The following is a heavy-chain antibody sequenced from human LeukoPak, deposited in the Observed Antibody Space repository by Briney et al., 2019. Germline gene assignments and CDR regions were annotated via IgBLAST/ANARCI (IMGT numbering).Heavy chain of an antibody. Sequence: SETLSLTCAVSGGSISSSNWWSWIRQPPGKGLEWIGNIFYSGSTYYSPSLKSRVTISLDTSRNQFSLKLNSVTAADTAVYYCAKSNGYGLVDIWGQGTMVTVSS. CDR3: AKSNGYGLVDI. D-gene: IGHD3-10*01. J-gene: IGHJ3*02. V-gene: IGHV4-4*02. CDR1: GGSISSSNW. CDR2: IFYSGST.